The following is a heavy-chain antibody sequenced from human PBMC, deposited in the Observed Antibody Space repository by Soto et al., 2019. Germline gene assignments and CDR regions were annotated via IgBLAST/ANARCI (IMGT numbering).Heavy chain of an antibody. D-gene: IGHD3-22*01. J-gene: IGHJ4*02. CDR3: ARGDSSGYCFDY. CDR1: GYTFTGCY. V-gene: IGHV1-2*02. Sequence: ASVKVSCKASGYTFTGCYMHWVRQAPGQGLEWMGWINPNSGGTNYAQKFQGRVTMTRDTSISTAYMELSRLRSDDTAVYYCARGDSSGYCFDYWGQGTLVTVSS. CDR2: INPNSGGT.